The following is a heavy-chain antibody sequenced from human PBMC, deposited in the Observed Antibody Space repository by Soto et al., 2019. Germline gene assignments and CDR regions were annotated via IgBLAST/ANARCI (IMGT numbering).Heavy chain of an antibody. Sequence: GGSLRLSCAASGFTFSIYSMNWVRQAPGKGLEWVSGITDSGSNKYYADSVKGRFTVSRDNSKNTLYLQMNSLRVEDTAVYYCAKLRYFDWSSYNWFEYWGQGTPVTVSS. CDR1: GFTFSIYS. CDR2: ITDSGSNK. J-gene: IGHJ5*01. V-gene: IGHV3-23*01. D-gene: IGHD3-9*01. CDR3: AKLRYFDWSSYNWFEY.